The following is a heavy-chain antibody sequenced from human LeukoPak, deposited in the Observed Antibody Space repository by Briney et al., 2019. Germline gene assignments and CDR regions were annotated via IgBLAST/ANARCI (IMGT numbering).Heavy chain of an antibody. D-gene: IGHD6-19*01. CDR2: IRSKANTYAT. Sequence: GGSLRLSCAASGFTFSGSAMHWVRQASGQGLEWVGRIRSKANTYATAYAASVKGRFTISRDDSKNTAYLQMNSLKTEDTAVYYCTRGWDSSGWYDDAFDIWGQGTMVTVSS. CDR1: GFTFSGSA. CDR3: TRGWDSSGWYDDAFDI. J-gene: IGHJ3*02. V-gene: IGHV3-73*01.